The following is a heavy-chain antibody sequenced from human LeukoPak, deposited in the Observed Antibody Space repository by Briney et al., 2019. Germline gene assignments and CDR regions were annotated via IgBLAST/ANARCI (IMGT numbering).Heavy chain of an antibody. J-gene: IGHJ4*02. D-gene: IGHD3-3*02. CDR2: INPSGGST. CDR1: GGTFSNYA. V-gene: IGHV1-46*01. Sequence: ASVKVSCKASGGTFSNYAISWVRQAPGQGLEWMGIINPSGGSTSYAQKFQGRVTMTRDMSTSTVYMELSSLRSEDTAVYYCARVASQQIDYWGQGTLVTVSS. CDR3: ARVASQQIDY.